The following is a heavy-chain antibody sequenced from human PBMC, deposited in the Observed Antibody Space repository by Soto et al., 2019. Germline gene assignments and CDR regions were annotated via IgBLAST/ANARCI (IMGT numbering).Heavy chain of an antibody. D-gene: IGHD4-17*01. J-gene: IGHJ2*01. V-gene: IGHV4-59*01. CDR1: GCSISSYY. CDR2: IHYSVST. Sequence: QVQLQESGPGLVKPSETLSLTCTVSGCSISSYYWSWIRQPPGEGLEWIGYIHYSVSTKYNPSLESRVTIAVDTSKNQTSRKLTSVNAADTARYYCARRTHGDYEDRWGSGTLVTAS. CDR3: ARRTHGDYEDR.